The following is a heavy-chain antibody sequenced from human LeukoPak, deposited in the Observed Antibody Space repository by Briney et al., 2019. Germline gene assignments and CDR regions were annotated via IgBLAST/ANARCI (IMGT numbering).Heavy chain of an antibody. D-gene: IGHD3-10*01. CDR3: AKTYPPLITMVRGVITQFDY. CDR2: ISYDGSNK. V-gene: IGHV3-30*18. Sequence: PGGSLRLSCAASGFTFRSYGMHWVRQAPGKGLEWVAVISYDGSNKYYADSVKGRFTISRDNSKNTLYLQMNSLRAEDTAVYYCAKTYPPLITMVRGVITQFDYWGQGTLVTVSS. CDR1: GFTFRSYG. J-gene: IGHJ4*02.